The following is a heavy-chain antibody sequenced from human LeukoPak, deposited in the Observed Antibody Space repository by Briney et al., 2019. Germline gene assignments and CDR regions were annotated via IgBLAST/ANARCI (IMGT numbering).Heavy chain of an antibody. CDR2: IYTSGIT. CDR3: ARQTGYCSASGCYGPSRFDY. Sequence: PSETLSLTCTVPGGSISSYYWSWIRQPPGKGLEWIGDIYTSGITNYNPSLKSRVTISVDTSKNQFSLRLSSVTAADTAVYYCARQTGYCSASGCYGPSRFDYWGQGTLVTVSS. J-gene: IGHJ4*02. V-gene: IGHV4-4*09. CDR1: GGSISSYY. D-gene: IGHD2-15*01.